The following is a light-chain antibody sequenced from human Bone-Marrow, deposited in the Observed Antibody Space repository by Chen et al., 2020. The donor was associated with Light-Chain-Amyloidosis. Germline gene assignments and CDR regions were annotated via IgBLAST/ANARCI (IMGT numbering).Light chain of an antibody. Sequence: ESVLTQSPATLCLSPGERATPYCRDSQSISSFLAWYQQRPGQAPRLLIYDASNRATGVPARFNGSGSATDFTLTISSLEPEASAVYYCPLRRNWPFPLGPGTQVDLK. CDR1: QSISSF. CDR3: PLRRNWPFP. V-gene: IGKV3-11*01. CDR2: DAS. J-gene: IGKJ3*01.